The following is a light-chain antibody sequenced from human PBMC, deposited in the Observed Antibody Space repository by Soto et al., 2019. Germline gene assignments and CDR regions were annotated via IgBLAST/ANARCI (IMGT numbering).Light chain of an antibody. CDR3: QHYNKWPPMYT. J-gene: IGKJ2*01. Sequence: EVVMTQSPATLSAFPGERATLSCMASQSVTSDLAWYQQTPGQAPRLLIYATSTRAAGIPARFSGSGSGTEFTLTISSLQSDDFAIYYCQHYNKWPPMYTFGQGTKLEIK. CDR1: QSVTSD. CDR2: ATS. V-gene: IGKV3-15*01.